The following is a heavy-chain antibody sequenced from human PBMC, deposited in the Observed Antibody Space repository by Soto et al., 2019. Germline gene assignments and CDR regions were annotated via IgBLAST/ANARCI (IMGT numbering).Heavy chain of an antibody. CDR3: AKVKYYGSGSYYYFDY. CDR1: GFTFSSYA. J-gene: IGHJ4*02. V-gene: IGHV3-23*01. CDR2: ISGSGGST. Sequence: GGSLRLSCAASGFTFSSYAMSWVRQAPGKGLEWVSAISGSGGSTYYADSVKGRFTISRDNSKNTLYLQMNSLRAEVTAVYYCAKVKYYGSGSYYYFDYWGQGTLVTVSS. D-gene: IGHD3-10*01.